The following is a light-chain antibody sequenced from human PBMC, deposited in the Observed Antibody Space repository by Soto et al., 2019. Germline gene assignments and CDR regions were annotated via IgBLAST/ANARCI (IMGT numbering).Light chain of an antibody. Sequence: QSVLTQPASVSGSPGQSITISCTGTSSDVGSYNLVSWYQHHPGKAPKLVIYEVVKRPSGVSDRFSGSKSGNTASLTISGLQAEDGADYFCCSYAGSGTLVFGGGTKLTV. CDR2: EVV. CDR1: SSDVGSYNL. J-gene: IGLJ2*01. V-gene: IGLV2-23*02. CDR3: CSYAGSGTLV.